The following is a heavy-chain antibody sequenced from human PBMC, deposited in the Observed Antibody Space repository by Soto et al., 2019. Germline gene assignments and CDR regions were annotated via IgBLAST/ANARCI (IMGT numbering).Heavy chain of an antibody. CDR2: ISAYNGNT. V-gene: IGHV1-18*01. CDR3: ARVADYYDSSGYQGYYYGMDV. D-gene: IGHD3-22*01. CDR1: GYTSTSHG. Sequence: QVQLLQSGAEVKKPGASVKVSCKASGYTSTSHGIIWVRQAPGQGLEWMGWISAYNGNTNYAQKLQDRVTMTTDTSTSTAYMELRSLRSDDTAVYYCARVADYYDSSGYQGYYYGMDVWGQGTTVTVSS. J-gene: IGHJ6*02.